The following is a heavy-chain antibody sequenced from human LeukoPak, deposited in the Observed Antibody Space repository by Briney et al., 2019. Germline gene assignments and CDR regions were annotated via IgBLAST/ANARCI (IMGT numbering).Heavy chain of an antibody. D-gene: IGHD3-10*01. J-gene: IGHJ4*02. CDR3: ARGGDPYGSGSYYSDY. CDR2: ISYDGSNK. CDR1: GFTFSSYG. Sequence: GGSLRLSCAASGFTFSSYGMHWVRQAPGKGLEWVAVISYDGSNKYYADSVKGRFTISRDNSKNTLYPQMNSLRAEDTAVYCCARGGDPYGSGSYYSDYWGQGTLVTVSS. V-gene: IGHV3-30*03.